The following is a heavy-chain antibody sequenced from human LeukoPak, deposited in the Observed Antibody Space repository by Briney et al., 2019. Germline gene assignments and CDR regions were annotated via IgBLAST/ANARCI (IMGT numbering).Heavy chain of an antibody. CDR2: ISGSGGST. Sequence: GGSLRLSCAASGFTFSSYAMSWVRQAPGKGLEWVSAISGSGGSTYYADSVKGRFTISRDNSKNTLYLQMGSLRAEDMAVYYCARLKGGKGVYFDYWGQGTLVTVSS. D-gene: IGHD4-23*01. V-gene: IGHV3-23*01. CDR1: GFTFSSYA. CDR3: ARLKGGKGVYFDY. J-gene: IGHJ4*02.